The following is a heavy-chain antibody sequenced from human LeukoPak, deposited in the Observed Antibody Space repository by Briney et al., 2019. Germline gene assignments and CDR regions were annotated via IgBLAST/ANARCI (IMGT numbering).Heavy chain of an antibody. CDR1: EFSFGNYA. D-gene: IGHD3-10*01. Sequence: GGSLRLSCAASEFSFGNYAMSWVRQAPGKGLQWVSAITSSGSGTYYADSVKGRFTISRDNSKNTLYLQMGSLRAEDMAVYYCAVAGDGAFDIWGQGTMVTVSS. CDR3: AVAGDGAFDI. J-gene: IGHJ3*02. V-gene: IGHV3-23*01. CDR2: ITSSGSGT.